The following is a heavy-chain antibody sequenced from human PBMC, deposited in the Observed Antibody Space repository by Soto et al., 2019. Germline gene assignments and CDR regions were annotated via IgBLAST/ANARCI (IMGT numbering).Heavy chain of an antibody. CDR2: INAYNGKT. D-gene: IGHD6-13*01. CDR1: GDTSSSYT. V-gene: IGHV1-18*01. CDR3: ARVPGRSSWKNYYYYYGMDV. J-gene: IGHJ6*02. Sequence: ASVRLSCKASGDTSSSYTISWVRQAPRQRLEWMGWINAYNGKTNSAQKLQGRVTMTTDTSTSTAYMELRSLRSDDTAVYYCARVPGRSSWKNYYYYYGMDVWGQGTTVTVSS.